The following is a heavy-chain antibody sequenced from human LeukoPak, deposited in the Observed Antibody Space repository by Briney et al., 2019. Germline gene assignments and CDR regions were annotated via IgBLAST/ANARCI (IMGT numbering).Heavy chain of an antibody. J-gene: IGHJ4*02. CDR2: ISSRGSTI. D-gene: IGHD3-10*01. CDR1: GFTFSSFE. CDR3: ARLLWFGELQDY. V-gene: IGHV3-48*03. Sequence: PGGSLKLSCAASGFTFSSFEMSWVRQAPGKGLEWVSYISSRGSTIYCADSVKGRFTISRENAKNSVYLQMNSLRAEDTAVYYCARLLWFGELQDYWGQGTLVTVSS.